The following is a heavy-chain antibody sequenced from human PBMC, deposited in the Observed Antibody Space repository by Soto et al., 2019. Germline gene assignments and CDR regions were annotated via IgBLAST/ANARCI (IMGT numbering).Heavy chain of an antibody. CDR2: ISWNSETT. CDR3: AEDEGGVWSVAKGGSYAYYGMDV. J-gene: IGHJ6*02. D-gene: IGHD3-3*01. Sequence: EVQLVESGGGLVQPGRSLRLSCAASGFTFDDHGMHWVRQGPGRGLEWVSGISWNSETTDYADSVKGRFTISRDNAKNSLYLQMNSLRAEDTALYYCAEDEGGVWSVAKGGSYAYYGMDVWGQGTTVTVSS. V-gene: IGHV3-9*01. CDR1: GFTFDDHG.